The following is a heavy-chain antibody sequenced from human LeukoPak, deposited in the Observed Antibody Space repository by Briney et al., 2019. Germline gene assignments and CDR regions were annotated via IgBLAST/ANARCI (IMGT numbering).Heavy chain of an antibody. D-gene: IGHD2-2*01. J-gene: IGHJ4*02. CDR3: ARGPTYQPIDS. V-gene: IGHV4-34*01. Sequence: SETLSLTCAVYGGSFSGYYWSWIRQPPGKGLEWIGEINHSGSTNYNPSLKSRVTISVDTSKNQFSLKLSSVTAADTAVYYCARGPTYQPIDSWGQGTLVTVSS. CDR1: GGSFSGYY. CDR2: INHSGST.